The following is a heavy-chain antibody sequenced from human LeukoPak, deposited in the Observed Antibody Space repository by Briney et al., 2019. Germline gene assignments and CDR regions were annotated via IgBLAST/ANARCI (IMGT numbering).Heavy chain of an antibody. D-gene: IGHD6-13*01. CDR2: IYYSGSS. J-gene: IGHJ3*02. Sequence: SETLSLTCTVSGGSISSYYWSWIRQPPGKGLEWIGYIYYSGSSNYNPSLKSRVTISVDTSKNQFSLKLSSVTAADTAVYYCARLIVAAGVEAFDIWGQGTMVTVSS. V-gene: IGHV4-59*08. CDR1: GGSISSYY. CDR3: ARLIVAAGVEAFDI.